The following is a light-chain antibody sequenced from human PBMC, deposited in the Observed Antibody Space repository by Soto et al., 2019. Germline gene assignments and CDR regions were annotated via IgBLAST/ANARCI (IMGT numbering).Light chain of an antibody. CDR1: NSNIGSNA. CDR3: ATWDDRLTAWV. Sequence: QSVLTQSPSVSGAPRQSVNISCSGNNSNIGSNAVHWYQQLPGKAPKLLMYYNDMLPSGVSDRFSGSKSGTSASLAISGLQSEDEGDYYCATWDDRLTAWVFGGGTKLIVL. CDR2: YND. V-gene: IGLV1-36*01. J-gene: IGLJ3*02.